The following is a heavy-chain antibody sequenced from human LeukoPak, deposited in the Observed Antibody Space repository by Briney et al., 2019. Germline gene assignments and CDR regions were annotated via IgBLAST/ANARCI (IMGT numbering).Heavy chain of an antibody. CDR2: IKSDGSST. J-gene: IGHJ4*02. CDR1: GFTLSSYW. CDR3: ARERKYDSNFDY. D-gene: IGHD1-1*01. Sequence: PGGSLRLSCAASGFTLSSYWMHWVRQAPGKGLVWVSRIKSDGSSTSYADSVKGRFTISRDNAKNTLYLQMNSLRAEDTAVYYCARERKYDSNFDYWGQGTLVTVSS. V-gene: IGHV3-74*01.